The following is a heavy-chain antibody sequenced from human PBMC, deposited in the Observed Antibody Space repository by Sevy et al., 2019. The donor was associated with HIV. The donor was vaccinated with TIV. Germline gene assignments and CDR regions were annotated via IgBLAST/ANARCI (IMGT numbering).Heavy chain of an antibody. D-gene: IGHD3-10*01. CDR2: ISAYNGNT. CDR1: GYTFTSYG. Sequence: ASVKVSCKASGYTFTSYGISWVRQAPGQGLEWMGWISAYNGNTNYAQKLQGRVTMTTDTSTSTAYMELRSLGSDDTAVYYCARGGVTMVRGVTLGYWGQGTLVTVSS. V-gene: IGHV1-18*01. J-gene: IGHJ4*02. CDR3: ARGGVTMVRGVTLGY.